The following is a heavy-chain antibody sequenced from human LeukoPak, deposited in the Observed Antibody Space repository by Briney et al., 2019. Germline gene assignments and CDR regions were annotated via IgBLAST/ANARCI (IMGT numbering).Heavy chain of an antibody. V-gene: IGHV3-48*02. D-gene: IGHD6-13*01. CDR3: ARSKQLDY. CDR2: ISPGSSTI. Sequence: PGGSLRLSCAASGFTFSSYNVNWVRQAPATGLEWVSYISPGSSTIYYADSVKGRFTISSDNAKNSLYLQMNSLRDEDTAVYYCARSKQLDYWGQGTLVTVSS. CDR1: GFTFSSYN. J-gene: IGHJ4*02.